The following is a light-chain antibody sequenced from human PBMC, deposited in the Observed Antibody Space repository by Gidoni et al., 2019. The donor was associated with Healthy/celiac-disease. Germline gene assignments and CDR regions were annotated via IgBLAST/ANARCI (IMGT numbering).Light chain of an antibody. CDR1: SSDVGGYNY. CDR3: SSYTSSSTLGV. J-gene: IGLJ2*01. V-gene: IGLV2-14*01. CDR2: DVS. Sequence: QSALTQPASVSGFPGPSITISCTGTSSDVGGYNYVSWYQQHPGKAPTLMIYDVSNRPSGVSNRFSGSKSGNTASLTISGLQAEDEADYYCSSYTSSSTLGVFGGGTKLTVL.